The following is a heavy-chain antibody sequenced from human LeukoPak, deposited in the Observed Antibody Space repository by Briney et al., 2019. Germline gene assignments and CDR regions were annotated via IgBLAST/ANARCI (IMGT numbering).Heavy chain of an antibody. D-gene: IGHD3-3*01. V-gene: IGHV1-46*01. CDR2: INPSGGST. CDR1: GYTFTGYY. CDR3: ARERVSTWSGYIYYYGMDV. J-gene: IGHJ6*02. Sequence: GASVKVSCKASGYTFTGYYMHWVRQAPGQGLEWMGIINPSGGSTSYAQKFQGRVTMTRDTSTSTVYMELSSLRSEDTAVYYCARERVSTWSGYIYYYGMDVWGQGTTVTVSS.